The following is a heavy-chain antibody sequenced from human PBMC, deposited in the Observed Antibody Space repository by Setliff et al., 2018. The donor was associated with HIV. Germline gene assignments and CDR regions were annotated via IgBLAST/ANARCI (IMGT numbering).Heavy chain of an antibody. Sequence: ETLSLTCAVSGGSISSRNWWSWVRQPPGKGLEWIGEIYHSGSTNYSPSLKSRVTISVDKSKNQFALRLNSVTAADTAVYYCARVQYHYVNNGDSYYFTHWGHGTLVTVSS. J-gene: IGHJ4*01. CDR3: ARVQYHYVNNGDSYYFTH. CDR1: GGSISSRNW. CDR2: IYHSGST. V-gene: IGHV4-4*02. D-gene: IGHD3-10*02.